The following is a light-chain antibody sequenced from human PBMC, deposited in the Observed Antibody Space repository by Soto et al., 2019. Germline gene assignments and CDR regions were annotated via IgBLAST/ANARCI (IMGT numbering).Light chain of an antibody. CDR1: QGISNW. V-gene: IGKV1D-12*01. CDR2: AAS. Sequence: DIQMTQSPSSVSASIGDRVTMTCRASQGISNWLAWYQQKPGKAPKLLIYAASSLQSGFPSRFSGSGSGTDFTLTISSLQPEDFATYYCQQATSFPITFGQGTRLE. CDR3: QQATSFPIT. J-gene: IGKJ5*01.